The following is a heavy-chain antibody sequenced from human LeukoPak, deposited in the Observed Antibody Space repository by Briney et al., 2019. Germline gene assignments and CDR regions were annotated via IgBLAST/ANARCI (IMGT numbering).Heavy chain of an antibody. CDR2: IYYSGST. V-gene: IGHV4-39*07. Sequence: SETLSLTCTVSGGSISSSSYYWGWIRQPPGKGLEWIGSIYYSGSTYYNPSLKSRVTMSVDTSKNQFSLKLSSVTAADTAVYYCASGLYSSSWYHDAFDIWGQGTMVTVSS. CDR1: GGSISSSSYY. D-gene: IGHD6-13*01. J-gene: IGHJ3*02. CDR3: ASGLYSSSWYHDAFDI.